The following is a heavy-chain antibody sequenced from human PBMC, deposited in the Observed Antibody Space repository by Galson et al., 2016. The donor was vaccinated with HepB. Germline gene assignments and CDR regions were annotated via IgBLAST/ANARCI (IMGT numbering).Heavy chain of an antibody. V-gene: IGHV3-33*01. J-gene: IGHJ5*02. CDR1: EFTFSTYG. Sequence: SLRLSCAASEFTFSTYGMHWVRQAPGKGLEWVALIWHGGSNKYYADSVKGRFTISRDNPKNTLYLQMNSLKVEDTAVYYCAREMHVAAADAFDVWGRGTLVTVSS. CDR2: IWHGGSNK. D-gene: IGHD6-13*01. CDR3: AREMHVAAADAFDV.